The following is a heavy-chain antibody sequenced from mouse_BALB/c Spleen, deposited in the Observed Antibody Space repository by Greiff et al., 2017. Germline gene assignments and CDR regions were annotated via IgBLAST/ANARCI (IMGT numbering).Heavy chain of an antibody. J-gene: IGHJ2*01. CDR3: ARSVRRENFDY. CDR2: IRNKANGYTT. V-gene: IGHV7-3*02. Sequence: EVMLVESGGGLVQPGGSLRLSCATSGFTFTDYYMSWVRQPPGKALEWLGFIRNKANGYTTEYSASVKGRFTISRDNSQSILYLQMNTLRAEDSATYYCARSVRRENFDYWGQGTTLTVSS. D-gene: IGHD2-14*01. CDR1: GFTFTDYY.